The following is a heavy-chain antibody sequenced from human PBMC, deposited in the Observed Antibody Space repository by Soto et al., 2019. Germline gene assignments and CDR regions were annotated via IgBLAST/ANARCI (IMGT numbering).Heavy chain of an antibody. J-gene: IGHJ4*02. CDR1: GGSISSGDYY. Sequence: SETLSLTCTVSGGSISSGDYYWSWIRQPPGKGLEWIGYIYYSGSTYYNPSLKSRVTISVDTSKNQFSLKLSSVTAADTAVYYCARDDCTNGVCQIFDYWGQGTLVTVSS. CDR2: IYYSGST. D-gene: IGHD2-8*01. V-gene: IGHV4-30-4*01. CDR3: ARDDCTNGVCQIFDY.